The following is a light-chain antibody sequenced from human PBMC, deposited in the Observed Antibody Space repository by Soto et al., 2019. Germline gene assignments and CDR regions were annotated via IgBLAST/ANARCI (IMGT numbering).Light chain of an antibody. CDR1: QDVRDY. Sequence: DIQLTQTPSFLCASVGDRFTITCGPSQDVRDYLAWYKHAPGKAPNLLIYAAYTLQSGVPSRFSGSGSGTEFSLTITSLQPEDFATYYCQYLNGAPTITFGQGTLLEV. CDR2: AAY. J-gene: IGKJ5*01. V-gene: IGKV1-9*01. CDR3: QYLNGAPTIT.